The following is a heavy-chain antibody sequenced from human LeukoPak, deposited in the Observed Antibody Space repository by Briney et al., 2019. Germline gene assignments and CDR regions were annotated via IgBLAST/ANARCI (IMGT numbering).Heavy chain of an antibody. Sequence: SGTLSLTCGVSRASISSTEWRSWVRQPPGKGLEWIGEIFHTGSTNYNPSLKSRVTISVDKSKTQFSLKLASVTAADTAVYYCARDRRYNGCLYYYGMDVWGQGTTVTVSS. CDR3: ARDRRYNGCLYYYGMDV. V-gene: IGHV4-4*02. CDR2: IFHTGST. CDR1: RASISSTEW. D-gene: IGHD1-14*01. J-gene: IGHJ6*02.